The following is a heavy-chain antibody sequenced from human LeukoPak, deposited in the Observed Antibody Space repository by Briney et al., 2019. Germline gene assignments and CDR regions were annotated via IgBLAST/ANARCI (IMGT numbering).Heavy chain of an antibody. Sequence: PSETLSLTCTVSGGSISSYYWSWIRQPPGKGLEWIGYIYYSGSTNYNPSLKSRVTISVDTSKNQFSLKLSSVTAADTAVYYCARLGYCSSTSCPVDAFDIWGQGTMVTVSS. J-gene: IGHJ3*02. CDR2: IYYSGST. D-gene: IGHD2-2*01. V-gene: IGHV4-59*08. CDR3: ARLGYCSSTSCPVDAFDI. CDR1: GGSISSYY.